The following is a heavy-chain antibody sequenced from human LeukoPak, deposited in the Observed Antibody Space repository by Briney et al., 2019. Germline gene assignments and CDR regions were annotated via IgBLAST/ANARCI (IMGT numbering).Heavy chain of an antibody. Sequence: ASVKVSCKAYGYTFTTYYMHWVRQAPGQGLEWMGIINPSGGSTSYAQKFQGRVTMTRDTSTSTVYMELSSLRSEDTAAYYCARVFIGFNAFDIWGQGTMVTVSS. V-gene: IGHV1-46*01. D-gene: IGHD1-26*01. CDR2: INPSGGST. CDR3: ARVFIGFNAFDI. J-gene: IGHJ3*02. CDR1: GYTFTTYY.